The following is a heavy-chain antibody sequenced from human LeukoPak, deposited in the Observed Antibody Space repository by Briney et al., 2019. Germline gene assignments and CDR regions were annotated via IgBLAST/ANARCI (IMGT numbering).Heavy chain of an antibody. CDR2: IYYSGST. J-gene: IGHJ5*02. D-gene: IGHD5-12*01. V-gene: IGHV4-39*07. CDR3: ARGIGGSEWNWFDP. CDR1: GGSISSGSYY. Sequence: SETLSLTCTVSGGSISSGSYYWGWIRQPPGKGLEWIGSIYYSGSTYYNPSLKSRVTISVDTSKNQFSLKLSSVTAADTAVYYCARGIGGSEWNWFDPWGQGTLVTVSS.